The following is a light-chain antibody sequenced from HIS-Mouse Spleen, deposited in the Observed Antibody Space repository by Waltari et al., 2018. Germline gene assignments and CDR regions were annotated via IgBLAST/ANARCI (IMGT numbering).Light chain of an antibody. V-gene: IGLV3-10*01. J-gene: IGLJ2*01. CDR1: ELPKKY. CDR2: EDS. Sequence: SYELTQPPAVSVSPGQTARITCSGDELPKKYAYWYPQKSGQAPVLVIYEDSKRPSGIPERFSGSSSGTMATLTISGAQVEDEADYYCYSTDSSGNHRVFGGGTRLTVL. CDR3: YSTDSSGNHRV.